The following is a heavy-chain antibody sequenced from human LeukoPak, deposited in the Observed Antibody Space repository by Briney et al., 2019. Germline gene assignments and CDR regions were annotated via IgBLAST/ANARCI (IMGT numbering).Heavy chain of an antibody. CDR3: ARDRGSGYDYNAPFDY. CDR1: GFTFSSFA. J-gene: IGHJ4*02. Sequence: GRSLRLSCAASGFTFSSFAMHWVRQAPGKGLEWVALISYGGSNKYYADSVKGRFTISRDNSKNTLYLQMNSLRAEDTAVYYCARDRGSGYDYNAPFDYWGQGTLVTVSS. CDR2: ISYGGSNK. V-gene: IGHV3-30*04. D-gene: IGHD5-12*01.